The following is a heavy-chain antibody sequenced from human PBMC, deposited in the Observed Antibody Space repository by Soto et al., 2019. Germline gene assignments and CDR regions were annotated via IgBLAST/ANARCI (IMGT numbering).Heavy chain of an antibody. Sequence: PVGSLRLSCAASGFTFSSYWMSWVRQAPGKGLEWVANIKQDGSEKYYVDSVKGRFTISRDNAKNSLYLQMNSLRAEDTAVYYCARVVYSSSINWFDPWGQGTLVTVSS. D-gene: IGHD6-6*01. CDR3: ARVVYSSSINWFDP. CDR1: GFTFSSYW. V-gene: IGHV3-7*03. CDR2: IKQDGSEK. J-gene: IGHJ5*02.